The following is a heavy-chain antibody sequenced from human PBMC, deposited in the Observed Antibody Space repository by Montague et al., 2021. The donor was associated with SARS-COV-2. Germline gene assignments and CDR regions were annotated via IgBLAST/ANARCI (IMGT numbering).Heavy chain of an antibody. J-gene: IGHJ3*02. CDR3: AKDPGPLWFRELFYDAFDI. Sequence: SLRLSCAASGFTFSSYAMSWVRQAPGKGLEWVSGISGSGGRTYYADSVKGRFTISRDNSKKTLYPQLNSLRAEDTAVYYCAKDPGPLWFRELFYDAFDIWGQGTMVTVSS. D-gene: IGHD3-10*01. V-gene: IGHV3-23*01. CDR1: GFTFSSYA. CDR2: ISGSGGRT.